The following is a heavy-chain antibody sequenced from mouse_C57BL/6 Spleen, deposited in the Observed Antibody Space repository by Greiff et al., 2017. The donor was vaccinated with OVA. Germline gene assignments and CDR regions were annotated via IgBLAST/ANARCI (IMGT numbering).Heavy chain of an antibody. Sequence: QVQLKQPGAELVKPGASVKLSCKASGYTFTSYWMHWVKQRPGQGLEWIGMIHPNSGSTNYNETFKSKATLTVDKSASTAYMQLGSLTSKESAVYDCARSGILSITTLADWGQGTLVTVSA. CDR1: GYTFTSYW. CDR2: IHPNSGST. CDR3: ARSGILSITTLAD. J-gene: IGHJ3*01. V-gene: IGHV1-64*01. D-gene: IGHD1-1*01.